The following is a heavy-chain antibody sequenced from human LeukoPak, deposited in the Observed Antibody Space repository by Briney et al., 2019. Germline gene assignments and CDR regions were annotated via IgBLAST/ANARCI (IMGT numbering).Heavy chain of an antibody. D-gene: IGHD3-10*01. J-gene: IGHJ4*02. V-gene: IGHV3-33*01. Sequence: GSSLTLSCAPSGFSFDTYAMHWVPGAPGQGLEWVALIWHDGRDKFYSNSVRAQFPNSRDNSKNTVYLQIHNLRPDVTAAYYWARKIFGSGSYPVFWGEAALVTVPS. CDR2: IWHDGRDK. CDR3: ARKIFGSGSYPVF. CDR1: GFSFDTYA.